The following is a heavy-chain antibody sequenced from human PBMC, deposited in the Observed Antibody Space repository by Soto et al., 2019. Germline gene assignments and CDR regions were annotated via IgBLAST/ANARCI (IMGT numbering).Heavy chain of an antibody. CDR1: GYTFSNYG. V-gene: IGHV1-18*01. Sequence: ASVKVSCKASGYTFSNYGISWVRQGPGQGLEWMGWISGYNGNTHYEEKVQDRIKMTTDTSTSTTYLELRSLRSDDTAVYFCARDPGFGFGYSYAFAMDVWGQGTPVTVS. D-gene: IGHD5-18*01. CDR2: ISGYNGNT. CDR3: ARDPGFGFGYSYAFAMDV. J-gene: IGHJ6*02.